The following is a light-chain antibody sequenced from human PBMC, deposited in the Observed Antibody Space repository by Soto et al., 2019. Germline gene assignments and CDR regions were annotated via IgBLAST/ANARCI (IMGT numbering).Light chain of an antibody. V-gene: IGLV2-14*01. CDR1: SSDVGGYNY. J-gene: IGLJ1*01. CDR2: EVI. CDR3: SSYTSSNTLV. Sequence: QSVLTQPASVSGSPGQSITISCTGTSSDVGGYNYVSWYQQHPGKAPKLMVYEVINRPSGVSNRFSGSKSGDTASLTISGLQAEDEADYYCSSYTSSNTLVFGTGTKVTVL.